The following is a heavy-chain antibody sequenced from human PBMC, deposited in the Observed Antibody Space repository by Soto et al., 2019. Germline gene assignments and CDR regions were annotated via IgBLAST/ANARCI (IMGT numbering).Heavy chain of an antibody. CDR2: IYYSGST. CDR1: GGSVSDKTYY. D-gene: IGHD5-18*01. Sequence: PSETLSLTCSVSGGSVSDKTYYWSWIRQPPGKGLVLIGYIYYSGSTNYNPSLKSRVTISVDTSKNQFSLKLSSVTAADTAVYYCARDRRYSYGYYYYYYYGMDVWGQGTTVTV. J-gene: IGHJ6*02. CDR3: ARDRRYSYGYYYYYYYGMDV. V-gene: IGHV4-61*01.